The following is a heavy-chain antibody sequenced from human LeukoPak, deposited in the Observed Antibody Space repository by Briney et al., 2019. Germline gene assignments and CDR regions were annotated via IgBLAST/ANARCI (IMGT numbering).Heavy chain of an antibody. J-gene: IGHJ4*02. D-gene: IGHD3-10*01. CDR1: GFTFSSYA. V-gene: IGHV3-23*01. CDR2: ISGSGGST. Sequence: QAGGSLRLPCAASGFTFSSYAMSWVRQAPGKGLEWVSAISGSGGSTYYADSVKGRLTISRDNSKNTLYLQMNSLRAEDTAVYYCAKEAMVRGVFDYWGQGTLVTVSS. CDR3: AKEAMVRGVFDY.